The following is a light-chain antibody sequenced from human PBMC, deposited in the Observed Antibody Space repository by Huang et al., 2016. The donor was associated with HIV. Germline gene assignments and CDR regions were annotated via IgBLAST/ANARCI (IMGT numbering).Light chain of an antibody. Sequence: EVMMTQSPATVSVSPGERATLSCRARQNINNNLAWYQERPGQPPRLLLYGASSRATGIPDRFSGSGSGTEFSLIISSVQSEDFSLYYCQQYHDLPATFGQGTKVEV. V-gene: IGKV3-15*01. CDR2: GAS. CDR3: QQYHDLPAT. CDR1: QNINNN. J-gene: IGKJ1*01.